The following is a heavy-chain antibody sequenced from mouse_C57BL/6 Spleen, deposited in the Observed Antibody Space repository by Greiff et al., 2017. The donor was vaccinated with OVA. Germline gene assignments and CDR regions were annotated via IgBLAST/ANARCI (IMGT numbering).Heavy chain of an antibody. D-gene: IGHD2-5*01. Sequence: VQLQQSGAELVKPGASVKISCKASGYTFTDYNMDWVKQSHGKSLEWIGDINPNNGGTIYNQKFKGKATLTVDKSSSTAYMELRSLTSEDTAVYYCARHSNYDYAMDYWGQGTSVTVSS. CDR1: GYTFTDYN. V-gene: IGHV1-18*01. CDR3: ARHSNYDYAMDY. CDR2: INPNNGGT. J-gene: IGHJ4*01.